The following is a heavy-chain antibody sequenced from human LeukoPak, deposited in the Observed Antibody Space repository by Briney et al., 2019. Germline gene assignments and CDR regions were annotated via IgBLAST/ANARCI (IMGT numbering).Heavy chain of an antibody. V-gene: IGHV4-34*01. D-gene: IGHD2-15*01. CDR3: ARGLESSRADIVVVVAVGTNWFDP. CDR1: GGSFSGYY. Sequence: PSETLSLTCAVYGGSFSGYYWSWIRQPPGKGLEWIGEINHSGSTNYNPSLKSRVTISVDTSKNKFSLKLSSVTAADTAVSYCARGLESSRADIVVVVAVGTNWFDPWGQGTLVTVSS. CDR2: INHSGST. J-gene: IGHJ5*02.